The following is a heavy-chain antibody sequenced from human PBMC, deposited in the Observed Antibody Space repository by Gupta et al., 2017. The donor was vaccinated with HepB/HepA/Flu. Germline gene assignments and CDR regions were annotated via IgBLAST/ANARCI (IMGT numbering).Heavy chain of an antibody. CDR3: LYRPVWGREGLS. CDR2: IYWSDDN. J-gene: IGHJ5*02. D-gene: IGHD2-8*01. CDR1: VFSLRSSGDG. Sequence: QITLKESGPTLVKPTQTLTLTCTFSVFSLRSSGDGVGWIRQPPGKAPEWLALIYWSDDNPDRPSLRSRLTINKDTFKKQFVLYMNKVDHGETATYFWLYRPVWGREGLSLGQGTLLPVS. V-gene: IGHV2-5*01.